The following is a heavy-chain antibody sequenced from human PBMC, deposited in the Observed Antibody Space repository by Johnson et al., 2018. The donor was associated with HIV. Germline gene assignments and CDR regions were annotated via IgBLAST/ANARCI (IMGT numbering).Heavy chain of an antibody. Sequence: VQLVESGGGLVKPGGSLRLSCAASGFTFGSYAMSWVRQVTGKGLEWVSSIGTTGDTYYPGSVKGRFTISRENAKNSLYLQLNSLRAGDTAVYYCVRDAGPEGFHPWGAFDIWGQGTMVTVSS. J-gene: IGHJ3*02. V-gene: IGHV3-13*01. CDR3: VRDAGPEGFHPWGAFDI. CDR2: IGTTGDT. CDR1: GFTFGSYA. D-gene: IGHD7-27*01.